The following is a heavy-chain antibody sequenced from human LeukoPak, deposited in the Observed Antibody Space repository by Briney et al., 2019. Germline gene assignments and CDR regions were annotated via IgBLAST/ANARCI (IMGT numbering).Heavy chain of an antibody. Sequence: VKPSETLSLTCPVSGVSISSSSYYWGWIRQTPGKGLEWIGSIYYSGITYYNPSLKSRVTISVDTSKNQFSLKLSSVTAPDTAVYYCARHGGRHCSGGSCYSVGMYYFDYWGQGTLVTVSS. CDR2: IYYSGIT. CDR3: ARHGGRHCSGGSCYSVGMYYFDY. D-gene: IGHD2-15*01. V-gene: IGHV4-39*01. J-gene: IGHJ4*02. CDR1: GVSISSSSYY.